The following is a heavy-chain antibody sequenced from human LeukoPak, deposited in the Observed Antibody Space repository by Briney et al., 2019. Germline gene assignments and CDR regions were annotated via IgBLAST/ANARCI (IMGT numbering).Heavy chain of an antibody. J-gene: IGHJ6*03. V-gene: IGHV3-30-3*01. D-gene: IGHD6-13*01. Sequence: GRSLRLSCAASGFTFSSYAMHWVRQAPGKGLEWVAVISYDGSNKYYADSVKGRFTISRDNSKNTLYLQMNSLRAEDTAVYYCARSYSSTPQYYYYYYMDVWGKGTTVTVSS. CDR2: ISYDGSNK. CDR1: GFTFSSYA. CDR3: ARSYSSTPQYYYYYYMDV.